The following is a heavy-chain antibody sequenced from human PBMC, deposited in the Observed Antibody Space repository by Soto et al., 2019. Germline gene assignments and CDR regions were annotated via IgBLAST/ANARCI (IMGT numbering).Heavy chain of an antibody. CDR3: ARDSRSGGVIMGV. CDR1: GGSNSSYY. V-gene: IGHV4-59*01. J-gene: IGHJ6*02. CDR2: IYYSGST. Sequence: PSETLSLTCTVSGGSNSSYYWSWIRQPPGKGLEWIGYIYYSGSTNYNPSLKSRVTISVDTSKNQFSLKLSSVTAADTAVYYCARDSRSGGVIMGVWGQGTTVTVSS. D-gene: IGHD6-19*01.